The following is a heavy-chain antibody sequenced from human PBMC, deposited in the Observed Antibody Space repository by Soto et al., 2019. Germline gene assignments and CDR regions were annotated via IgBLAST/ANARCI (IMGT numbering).Heavy chain of an antibody. J-gene: IGHJ4*02. CDR2: IIPMFGST. V-gene: IGHV1-69*08. CDR3: ATPSGLLGQYSALPDN. D-gene: IGHD5-12*01. Sequence: SVKVSCKASGGTFSHSTVAWVRQAPGHRPEWMGMIIPMFGSTNSAQKFRDRVTFSADTYTNTAYMELSSLRSEDTAVYYCATPSGLLGQYSALPDNWGQGTLVTAPQ. CDR1: GGTFSHST.